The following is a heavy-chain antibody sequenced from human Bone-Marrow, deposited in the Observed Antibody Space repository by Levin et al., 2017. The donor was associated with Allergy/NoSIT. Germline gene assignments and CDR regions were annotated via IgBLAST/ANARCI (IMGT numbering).Heavy chain of an antibody. CDR1: GFTFRSYD. J-gene: IGHJ3*01. V-gene: IGHV3-33*01. D-gene: IGHD3-3*01. CDR2: IWFDGSNK. Sequence: PGGSLRLSCAASGFTFRSYDMHWVRQPPGKGLEWVAVIWFDGSNKYYGDSVQGRFTISRDNSENTLYLQLTSLRAEDTAVYYCARDGQYYDFWSGSYKASSGSWGQGTMVTVSS. CDR3: ARDGQYYDFWSGSYKASSGS.